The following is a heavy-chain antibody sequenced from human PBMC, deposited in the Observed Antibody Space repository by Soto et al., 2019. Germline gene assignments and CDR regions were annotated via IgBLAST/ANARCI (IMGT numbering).Heavy chain of an antibody. Sequence: GASVKVSCKASGYTFTSYAMHWVRQAPGQRLEWMGWINAGNGNTKYSQKFQGRVTITRDTSASTAYMELSSLRSEDTAVYYCARVVSYWYYFDYWGQGTLVTVSS. J-gene: IGHJ4*02. CDR2: INAGNGNT. CDR3: ARVVSYWYYFDY. D-gene: IGHD1-26*01. CDR1: GYTFTSYA. V-gene: IGHV1-3*01.